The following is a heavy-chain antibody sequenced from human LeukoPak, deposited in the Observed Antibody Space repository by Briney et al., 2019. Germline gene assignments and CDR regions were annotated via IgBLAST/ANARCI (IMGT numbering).Heavy chain of an antibody. V-gene: IGHV3-23*01. CDR3: AKDGLQSCSSTSCYVHWFDP. D-gene: IGHD2-2*01. CDR2: TSGSGGST. J-gene: IGHJ5*02. Sequence: GGTLRLSCAVSGFTFSSYGMSWVRQAPRKGLEWVSSTSGSGGSTYYTDSVKGRFTISRDTSKNTLCLQMNCLRAEDTDVYYCAKDGLQSCSSTSCYVHWFDPWGQGPLVTVSS. CDR1: GFTFSSYG.